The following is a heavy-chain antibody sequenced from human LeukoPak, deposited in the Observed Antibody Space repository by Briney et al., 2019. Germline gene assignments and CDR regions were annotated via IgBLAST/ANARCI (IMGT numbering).Heavy chain of an antibody. CDR2: IYPGDSDT. J-gene: IGHJ4*02. CDR1: GYTFTSYW. Sequence: GESLKISCKGSGYTFTSYWIGWVRQMPGKGLEWMGIIYPGDSDTRYSPSFQGQVTISADKSINTAYLQWSSLKASDTAIYYCARGIKYYDFLGSYYFDYWGQGTLVTVSS. D-gene: IGHD3-3*01. CDR3: ARGIKYYDFLGSYYFDY. V-gene: IGHV5-51*01.